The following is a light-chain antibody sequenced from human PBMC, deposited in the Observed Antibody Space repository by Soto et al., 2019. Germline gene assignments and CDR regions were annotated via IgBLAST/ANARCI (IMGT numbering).Light chain of an antibody. J-gene: IGKJ4*01. CDR2: DAF. CDR3: QQRSNRLT. Sequence: EIVLTQSPATLSLSPGERAILSCRASQSVNTYLAWYQQKPGQAPRLLIYDAFNRATGIPARFSGSGSGTDFTLTISSLEPEDFAVYYCQQRSNRLTFGGGTKVEIK. CDR1: QSVNTY. V-gene: IGKV3-11*01.